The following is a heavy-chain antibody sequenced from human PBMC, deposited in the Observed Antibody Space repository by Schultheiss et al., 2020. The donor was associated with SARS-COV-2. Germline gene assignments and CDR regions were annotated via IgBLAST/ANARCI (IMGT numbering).Heavy chain of an antibody. J-gene: IGHJ6*02. D-gene: IGHD2-21*01. CDR2: IYYSGST. CDR1: GGSISSSSYY. Sequence: SETLSLTCTVSGGSISSSSYYWSWIRQPPGKGLESIGYIYYSGSTYYNPSLKSRVTISVDTSKNQFSLKLSSVTAADTAVYYCARVMDYGMDVWGQGTTVTVSS. CDR3: ARVMDYGMDV. V-gene: IGHV4-61*05.